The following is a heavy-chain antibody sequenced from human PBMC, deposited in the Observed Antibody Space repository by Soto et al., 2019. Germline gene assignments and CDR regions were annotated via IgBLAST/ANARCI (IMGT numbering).Heavy chain of an antibody. J-gene: IGHJ4*02. CDR3: VRDTLRFPYSGCLDY. Sequence: ASVKVSCKASGYTFISYYIHWVRQAPGQGLEWMGVINPSDASITYVQKFQGRVTMTRDTSTSTVYMELSSLRSEDTAVYYCVRDTLRFPYSGCLDYWSQGTLVTVSS. V-gene: IGHV1-46*03. D-gene: IGHD1-26*01. CDR1: GYTFISYY. CDR2: INPSDASI.